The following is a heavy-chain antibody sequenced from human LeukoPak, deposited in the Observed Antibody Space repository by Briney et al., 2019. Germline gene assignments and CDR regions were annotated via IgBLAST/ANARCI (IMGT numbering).Heavy chain of an antibody. CDR2: ISAYNGNT. CDR1: GYTFTSYG. V-gene: IGHV1-18*01. CDR3: ARDRDYGGTRIDDY. Sequence: ASVNVSCKASGYTFTSYGISWVRQAPGQGLEWMGWISAYNGNTNYARKLQGRVTMTTDTSTSTAYMELRNLRSDDTAVYYCARDRDYGGTRIDDYWGQGTLVTVSS. D-gene: IGHD4-23*01. J-gene: IGHJ4*02.